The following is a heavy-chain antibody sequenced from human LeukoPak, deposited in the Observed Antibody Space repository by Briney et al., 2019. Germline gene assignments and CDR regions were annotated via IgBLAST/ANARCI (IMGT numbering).Heavy chain of an antibody. CDR3: ARVEYGPDY. D-gene: IGHD3-3*01. CDR1: GFTFSSYE. CDR2: ISSSGSTI. Sequence: GGSLRLSCAASGFTFSSYEMNWVRQAPGKGLEWVSYISSSGSTIYYADSVKGRFTISRDNAKNSLYLQMNSLTAEDTAVYYCARVEYGPDYWGQGTLVTVSS. V-gene: IGHV3-48*03. J-gene: IGHJ4*02.